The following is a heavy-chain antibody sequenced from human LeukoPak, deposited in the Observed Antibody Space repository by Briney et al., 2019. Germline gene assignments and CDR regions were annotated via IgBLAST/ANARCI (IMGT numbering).Heavy chain of an antibody. V-gene: IGHV4-39*07. J-gene: IGHJ4*02. CDR3: AREHYGGNMDY. D-gene: IGHD4-23*01. CDR2: IYYSGRT. CDR1: GDSISSYKFY. Sequence: SETLSLTCSVSGDSISSYKFYWGWIRQLPGKGLEWIGNIYYSGRTYYSPSLKSRVTISVDTSKNQLSLKLSSVTAADTAVYYCAREHYGGNMDYWGQGTLVTVSS.